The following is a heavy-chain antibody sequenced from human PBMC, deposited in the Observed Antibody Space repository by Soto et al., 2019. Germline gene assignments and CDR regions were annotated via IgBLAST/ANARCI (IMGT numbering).Heavy chain of an antibody. CDR2: ISSSSSYI. J-gene: IGHJ6*03. V-gene: IGHV3-21*01. D-gene: IGHD3-3*01. CDR1: GFTFSSYA. CDR3: ARLPSGDYTALDYYYYMDV. Sequence: GGSLRLSCAASGFTFSSYAMSWVRQAPGKGLEWVSSISSSSSYIYYADSVKGRFTISRDNAKNSLYLQMNSLRAEDTAVYYCARLPSGDYTALDYYYYMDVWGKGTTVTVSS.